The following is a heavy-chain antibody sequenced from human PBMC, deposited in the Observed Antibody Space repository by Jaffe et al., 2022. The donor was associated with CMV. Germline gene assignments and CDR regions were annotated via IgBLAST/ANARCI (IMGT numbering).Heavy chain of an antibody. Sequence: QVQLVQSGAEVKKPGASVKVSCRASGYTFTDYYIHWVRRAPGQGLEWMGWINPNNGGSDFAQKFQGRVTMTRDTSISTAYMELSRLGSDDTALYYCARLPSRRYYYDSWGQGTMVTVSS. CDR2: INPNNGGS. J-gene: IGHJ4*02. CDR1: GYTFTDYY. V-gene: IGHV1-2*02. CDR3: ARLPSRRYYYDS.